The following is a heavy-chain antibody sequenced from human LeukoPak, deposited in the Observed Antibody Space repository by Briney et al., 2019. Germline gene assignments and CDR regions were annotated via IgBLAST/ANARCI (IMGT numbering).Heavy chain of an antibody. CDR1: GASVSSASY. D-gene: IGHD1-26*01. J-gene: IGHJ5*02. V-gene: IGHV4-61*01. CDR3: ARSRAFNSGAFDP. Sequence: SETLSLTCTVSGASVSSASYWSWIRQPPGKGVAWIAHIYNGVNTNYSPSLKSRVTISVDTSKNQFSLRLNSVTAADTAVYYCARSRAFNSGAFDPWGQGSLVTVSS. CDR2: IYNGVNT.